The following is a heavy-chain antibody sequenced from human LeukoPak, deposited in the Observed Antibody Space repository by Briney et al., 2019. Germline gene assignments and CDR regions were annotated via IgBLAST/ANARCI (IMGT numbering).Heavy chain of an antibody. CDR1: GFTFSDYY. CDR3: ARGRDGYKY. V-gene: IGHV3-11*01. Sequence: GGSLRLSCAASGFTFSDYYMSWIRQAPEKGLEWVSYISSRGKTVYYADSVKGRFTTSGDNAEMSLYRQMDSLRAEDTAIYFCARGRDGYKYWGPGTRVTVSS. CDR2: ISSRGKTV. J-gene: IGHJ4*02. D-gene: IGHD5-24*01.